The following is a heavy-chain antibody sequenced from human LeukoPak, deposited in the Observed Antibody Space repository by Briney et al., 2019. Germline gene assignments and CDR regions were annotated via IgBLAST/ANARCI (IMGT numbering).Heavy chain of an antibody. D-gene: IGHD5-24*01. Sequence: PSETLSLTCTVSGDSINSSYWNWIRQPPRKGLEWIGYIYYSGRTDYNPSLKSRVTISVDTSKHQFSMKLKSVTAADTAVYFCARGRWLPNAFDIWGQGTMVTVFS. J-gene: IGHJ3*02. CDR3: ARGRWLPNAFDI. V-gene: IGHV4-59*01. CDR2: IYYSGRT. CDR1: GDSINSSY.